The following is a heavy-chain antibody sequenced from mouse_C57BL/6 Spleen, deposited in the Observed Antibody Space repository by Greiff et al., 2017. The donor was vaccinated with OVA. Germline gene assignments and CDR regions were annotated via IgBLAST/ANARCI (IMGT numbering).Heavy chain of an antibody. J-gene: IGHJ1*03. V-gene: IGHV5-6*01. CDR3: ASLCGSSFDGYFDV. D-gene: IGHD1-1*01. CDR2: ICSGGSYT. Sequence: VKLLESGADLVKPGASLKLSCAASGFTFTSYGMPWVRQTPDKGLEWVATICSGGSYTYYTDKVKGRFTISGDNTRNTVYLRISSLKSEDTAMYYCASLCGSSFDGYFDVWGKGTPVTVSS. CDR1: GFTFTSYG.